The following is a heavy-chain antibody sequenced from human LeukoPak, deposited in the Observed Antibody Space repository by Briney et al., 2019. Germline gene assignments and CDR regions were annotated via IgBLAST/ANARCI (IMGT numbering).Heavy chain of an antibody. D-gene: IGHD1-26*01. CDR3: ARPNVGAPLHYCDY. V-gene: IGHV3-23*01. CDR2: ISGSGGST. Sequence: PGGSLRLSCAASGSTFSSYAMNWVRQAPGKGLEWVSGISGSGGSTYYADSVKGRFTISRDNSKNTLFLEMNSLRAEDTAVYYCARPNVGAPLHYCDYWGQGTLVTVSS. J-gene: IGHJ4*02. CDR1: GSTFSSYA.